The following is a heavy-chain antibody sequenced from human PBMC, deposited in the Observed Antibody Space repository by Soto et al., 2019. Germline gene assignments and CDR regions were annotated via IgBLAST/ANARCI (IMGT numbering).Heavy chain of an antibody. CDR1: GYTFTSYA. J-gene: IGHJ4*02. CDR2: INADNGNT. Sequence: ASVKVSCKASGYTFTSYAMHWVRQAPGQRLEWMGWINADNGNTKYAQKLQGRVTMTTDTSTSTAYMELRSLRSDDTAVYYCAILDIVVVVAYSWGQGTLVTVSS. CDR3: AILDIVVVVAYS. D-gene: IGHD2-15*01. V-gene: IGHV1-3*01.